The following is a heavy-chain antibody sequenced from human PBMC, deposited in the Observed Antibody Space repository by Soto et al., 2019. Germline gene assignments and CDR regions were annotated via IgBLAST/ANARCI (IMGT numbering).Heavy chain of an antibody. CDR2: IYSGGYT. D-gene: IGHD3-10*01. CDR1: GFTVSNNY. CDR3: ATAPGGGGY. J-gene: IGHJ4*02. Sequence: EVQLVESGGGLIQPGGSLRLSCAVSGFTVSNNYMSWVRQAPGKGLEGVSVIYSGGYTAYGDSVKGRFTISRDNSKNTPNSPMKDRRAAAPGVFFRATAPGGGGYWGQGTLVTVSS. V-gene: IGHV3-53*01.